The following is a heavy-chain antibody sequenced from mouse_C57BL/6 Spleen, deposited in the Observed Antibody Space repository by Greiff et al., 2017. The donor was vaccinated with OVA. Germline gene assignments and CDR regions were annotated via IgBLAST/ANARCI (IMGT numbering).Heavy chain of an antibody. CDR2: ISYDGSN. CDR3: ARDGDYYDYDNYYAMDY. D-gene: IGHD2-4*01. J-gene: IGHJ4*01. CDR1: GYSITSGYY. V-gene: IGHV3-6*01. Sequence: EVQLQQSGPGLVKPSQSLSLTCSVTGYSITSGYYWNWIRQFPGNKLEWMGYISYDGSNNYNPSLKNRISITRDTSKNQFFLKLNSVTTEDTATYYCARDGDYYDYDNYYAMDYWGQGTSVTVSS.